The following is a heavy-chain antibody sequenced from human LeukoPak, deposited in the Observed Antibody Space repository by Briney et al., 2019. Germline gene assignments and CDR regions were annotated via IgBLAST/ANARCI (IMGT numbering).Heavy chain of an antibody. V-gene: IGHV5-51*01. Sequence: HGESLKISVKGSRYRFTSIPIGWSRRMPGKGLEWLGIFYPGDSDTTYKPSFQGQVTVSDEKPSSTSFLQWRSLKASDTAMYYCARARYYYYYMDVRGKGTPETMSS. CDR2: FYPGDSDT. CDR3: ARARYYYYYMDV. J-gene: IGHJ6*03. CDR1: RYRFTSIP.